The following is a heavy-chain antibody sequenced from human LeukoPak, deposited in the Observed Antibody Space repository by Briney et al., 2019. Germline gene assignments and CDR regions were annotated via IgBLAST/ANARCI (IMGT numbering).Heavy chain of an antibody. V-gene: IGHV1-69*04. CDR2: IIPILGIA. CDR1: GGTFSSYA. D-gene: IGHD4-17*01. J-gene: IGHJ1*01. Sequence: GASVKVSCKASGGTFSSYAISWVRQAPGQGLEWMGRIIPILGIANYAQKFQGRVTITADKSTSTAYMELSSLRSEDTAVYYCATGLNYGEYFQHWGQGTLVTVSS. CDR3: ATGLNYGEYFQH.